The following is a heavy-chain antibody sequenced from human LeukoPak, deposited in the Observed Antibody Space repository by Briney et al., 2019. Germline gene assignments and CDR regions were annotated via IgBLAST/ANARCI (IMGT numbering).Heavy chain of an antibody. D-gene: IGHD3-22*01. CDR2: VFHSGSI. Sequence: SETLSLTCAVSGYSISSGYYWGWLRPSPGKGLEWIASVFHSGSIYYNPSLKSRVTLSVDTSKNQFSLRLNFVSAADTALYYCARMGVSYYYDSSTYYPTAFDVWGQGTMVSVCS. J-gene: IGHJ3*01. CDR3: ARMGVSYYYDSSTYYPTAFDV. CDR1: GYSISSGYY. V-gene: IGHV4-38-2*01.